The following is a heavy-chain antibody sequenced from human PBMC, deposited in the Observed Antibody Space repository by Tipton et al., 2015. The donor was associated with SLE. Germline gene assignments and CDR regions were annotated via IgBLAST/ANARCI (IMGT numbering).Heavy chain of an antibody. CDR1: GGSFSGYY. D-gene: IGHD6-19*01. V-gene: IGHV4-34*01. CDR3: ARVIAVAGVGFDY. CDR2: INHSGST. J-gene: IGHJ4*02. Sequence: LRLSCAVYGGSFSGYYWSWIRQPPGKGLEWIGEINHSGSTNYNPSLKSRVTISVDTSKNQFSLKLSSVTAADTAVYYCARVIAVAGVGFDYWGQGTLVTVSS.